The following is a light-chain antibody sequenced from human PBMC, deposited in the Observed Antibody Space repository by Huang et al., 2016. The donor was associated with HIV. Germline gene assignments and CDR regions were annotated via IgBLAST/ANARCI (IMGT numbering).Light chain of an antibody. CDR3: QQYYSSPQT. CDR2: WAS. V-gene: IGKV4-1*01. Sequence: DIIMTQSPDSLAVSLGERATLNCRSSQSVSSSSTSKDYMAWFQQKPGQPPRLLLFWASTREAGGPDRFSGSGSGTHFTLTIANLEAEDAAIYYCQQYYSSPQTFGQRTRVEVK. CDR1: QSVSSSSTSKDY. J-gene: IGKJ1*01.